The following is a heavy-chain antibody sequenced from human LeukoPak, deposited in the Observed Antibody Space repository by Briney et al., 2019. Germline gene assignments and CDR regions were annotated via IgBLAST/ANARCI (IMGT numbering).Heavy chain of an antibody. CDR3: ARDRGFGDHAFDI. D-gene: IGHD3-10*01. CDR2: INPNSGGT. J-gene: IGHJ3*02. CDR1: GYTFTGYY. Sequence: GASVKVSCKASGYTFTGYYMHWVRQAPGQGLEWMGWINPNSGGTNYAQKLQGRVTMTTDTSTSTAYMELRSLRSDDTAVYYCARDRGFGDHAFDIWGQGTMVTVSS. V-gene: IGHV1-2*02.